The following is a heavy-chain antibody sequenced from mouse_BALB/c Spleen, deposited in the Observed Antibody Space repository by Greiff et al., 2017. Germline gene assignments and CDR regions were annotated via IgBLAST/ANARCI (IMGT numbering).Heavy chain of an antibody. D-gene: IGHD1-1*01. CDR3: ARLNYYGSSYWFAY. CDR1: GFAFSSYD. J-gene: IGHJ3*01. CDR2: ISSGGGST. V-gene: IGHV5-12-1*01. Sequence: EVMLVESGGGLVKPGGSLKLSCAASGFAFSSYDMSWVRQTPEKRLEWVAYISSGGGSTYYPDTVKGRFTISRDNAKNTLYLQMSSLKSEDTAMYYCARLNYYGSSYWFAYWGQGTLVTVSA.